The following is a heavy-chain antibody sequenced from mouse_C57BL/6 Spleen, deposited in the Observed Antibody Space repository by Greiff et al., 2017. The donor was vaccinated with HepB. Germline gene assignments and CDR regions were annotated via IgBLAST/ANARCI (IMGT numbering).Heavy chain of an antibody. J-gene: IGHJ2*01. CDR2: IYPGDGDT. CDR3: ARKRLGYYDHYLYYCDY. D-gene: IGHD2-3*01. CDR1: GYAFSSYW. V-gene: IGHV1-80*01. Sequence: VQLQQSGAELVKPGASVKISCKASGYAFSSYWMNWVKQRPGKGLEWIGQIYPGDGDTNYNGKFKGKATLTADKSSSTAYMQLSSLTSEDSAVYFWARKRLGYYDHYLYYCDYWGQGTTLTVSS.